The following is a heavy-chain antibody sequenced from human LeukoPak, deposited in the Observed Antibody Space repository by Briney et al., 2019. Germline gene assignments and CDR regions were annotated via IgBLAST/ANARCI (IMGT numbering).Heavy chain of an antibody. Sequence: SETLSLTCTVSGGCISSYYWSWIRQPPGKGLEWIGYIYYSGTTNYNPSLKSRVTISVDTSKNQFSLKLSSVTAADTAVYYCARDFRSPNYYYYMDVWGKGTTVTVSS. V-gene: IGHV4-59*01. CDR2: IYYSGTT. CDR1: GGCISSYY. CDR3: ARDFRSPNYYYYMDV. J-gene: IGHJ6*03.